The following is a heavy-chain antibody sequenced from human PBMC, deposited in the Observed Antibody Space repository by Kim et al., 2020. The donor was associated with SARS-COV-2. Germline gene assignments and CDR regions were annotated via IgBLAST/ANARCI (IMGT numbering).Heavy chain of an antibody. D-gene: IGHD6-19*01. V-gene: IGHV4-4*09. CDR3: ARIKSSGWCDY. Sequence: NYNPSLKSRVTRSVDTSKNQFSLKLSSVTAADTAVYYCARIKSSGWCDYWGQGTLVTVSS. J-gene: IGHJ4*02.